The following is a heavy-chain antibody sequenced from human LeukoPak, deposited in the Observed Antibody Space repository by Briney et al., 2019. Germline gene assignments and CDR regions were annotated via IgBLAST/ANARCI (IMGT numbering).Heavy chain of an antibody. J-gene: IGHJ4*02. CDR1: GFTFSSYW. V-gene: IGHV3-7*01. CDR3: ARDYPELYGDYGDDY. Sequence: SGGSLRLSCAASGFTFSSYWMSWVRQAPGKGLEWVANIKGDGSEKYYVDSVKGRFTISRDNAKNSLYLQMNSLRAEDTAVYYCARDYPELYGDYGDDYWGQGTLVTVSS. CDR2: IKGDGSEK. D-gene: IGHD4-17*01.